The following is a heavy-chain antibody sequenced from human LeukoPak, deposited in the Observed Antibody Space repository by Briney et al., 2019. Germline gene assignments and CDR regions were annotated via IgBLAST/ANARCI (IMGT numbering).Heavy chain of an antibody. D-gene: IGHD3-22*01. V-gene: IGHV1-2*02. CDR1: GYTFTGYY. Sequence: ASVKVSCKASGYTFTGYYMHWVRQAPGQGLEWMGWINPNSGGTNYAQKFQGRVTMTRDTSISTAYMELSRLRSDDTAVYHCARDYYDSSGYYYLTISWFDPWGQGTLVTVSS. CDR3: ARDYYDSSGYYYLTISWFDP. J-gene: IGHJ5*02. CDR2: INPNSGGT.